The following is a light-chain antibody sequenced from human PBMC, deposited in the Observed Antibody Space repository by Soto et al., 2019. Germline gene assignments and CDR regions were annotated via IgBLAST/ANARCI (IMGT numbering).Light chain of an antibody. V-gene: IGKV3-11*01. Sequence: EIVMTQSPGTLSVSPGERATLSCRASQSVSSNLAWYQQKPGQAPRLLISDASNRANGIPARFTGSGSGTDFTLTISSLEPEDFAVYFCQQRAGWPPTFGGGTKVDIK. CDR3: QQRAGWPPT. J-gene: IGKJ4*01. CDR2: DAS. CDR1: QSVSSN.